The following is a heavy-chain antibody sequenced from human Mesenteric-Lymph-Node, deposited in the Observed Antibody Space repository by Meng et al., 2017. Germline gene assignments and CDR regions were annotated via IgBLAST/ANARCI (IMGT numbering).Heavy chain of an antibody. Sequence: GESPKTSCAASGFTFSSYAMSRVRQAPGKGLEWVSAISGSGGSTYYADSVKGRFTISRDNSKNTLYLQMNSLRAEDTAVYYCAKLPYDILTGSTFDYWGQGTLVTVSS. CDR1: GFTFSSYA. CDR2: ISGSGGST. V-gene: IGHV3-23*01. CDR3: AKLPYDILTGSTFDY. D-gene: IGHD3-9*01. J-gene: IGHJ4*02.